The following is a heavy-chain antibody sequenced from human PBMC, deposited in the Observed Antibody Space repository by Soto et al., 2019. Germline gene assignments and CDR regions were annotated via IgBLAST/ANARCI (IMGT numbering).Heavy chain of an antibody. CDR2: IIPIFGTA. D-gene: IGHD2-2*01. CDR1: GGTFSSYA. J-gene: IGHJ4*02. Sequence: ASVKVSCKASGGTFSSYAISWVRQAPGQGLEWMGGIIPIFGTANYAQKFQGRVTITADESTSTAYMELSSLRSEDTAVYYCARSRFIVVVPAARYYFDYWGQGTLVTVSS. CDR3: ARSRFIVVVPAARYYFDY. V-gene: IGHV1-69*13.